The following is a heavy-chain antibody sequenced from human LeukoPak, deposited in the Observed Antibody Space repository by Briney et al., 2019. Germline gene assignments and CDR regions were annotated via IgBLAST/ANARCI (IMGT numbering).Heavy chain of an antibody. Sequence: SETLSLTCTVSGGSISSGDYYWSWIRQPPGKGLEWIGYIYYSGSTYYNPSLKSRVTISVDTSKNQFSLKLSSVTAADTAVYYCARDYGDYVLDAFDIWGQGTMVTVSS. J-gene: IGHJ3*02. CDR3: ARDYGDYVLDAFDI. D-gene: IGHD4-17*01. CDR2: IYYSGST. CDR1: GGSISSGDYY. V-gene: IGHV4-30-4*01.